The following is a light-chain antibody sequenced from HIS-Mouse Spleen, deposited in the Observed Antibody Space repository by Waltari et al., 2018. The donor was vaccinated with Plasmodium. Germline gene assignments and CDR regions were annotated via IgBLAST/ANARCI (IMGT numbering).Light chain of an antibody. CDR1: SSYVGSYTF. J-gene: IGLJ3*02. CDR2: EGS. Sequence: QSALTQPASVSGSPGQSITISCTGTSSYVGSYTFVSCYQQHPGKAPKLMIYEGSKRPSGVSNRFSGSKSGNTASLTISGLQAEDEADYYCCSYAGSSTWVFGGGTKLTVL. CDR3: CSYAGSSTWV. V-gene: IGLV2-23*01.